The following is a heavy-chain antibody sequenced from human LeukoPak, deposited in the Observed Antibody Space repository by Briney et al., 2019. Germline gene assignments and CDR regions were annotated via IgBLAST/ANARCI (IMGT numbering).Heavy chain of an antibody. V-gene: IGHV3-30*02. CDR3: ARGPHKRTYDRDNWFDP. D-gene: IGHD3-3*01. CDR1: GFTFSSYG. Sequence: GGSLRLSCAASGFTFSSYGMHWVRQAPGKGLEWVAYIQYDGSNEQYADSVKGRFSISRDSSKNILYLQLNSLRAEDTAVYYCARGPHKRTYDRDNWFDPWGQGTLVTVSS. J-gene: IGHJ5*02. CDR2: IQYDGSNE.